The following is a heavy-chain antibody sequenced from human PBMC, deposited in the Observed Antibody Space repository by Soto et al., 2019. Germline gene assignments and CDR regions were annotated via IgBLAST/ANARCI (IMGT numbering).Heavy chain of an antibody. V-gene: IGHV4-34*01. J-gene: IGHJ4*02. CDR2: INHSGST. D-gene: IGHD3-16*01. CDR3: ARYQRRSGGVQFDY. Sequence: SETLSLTCAVYGGSFSGYYWSWIRQPPGKGLEWIGEINHSGSTNYNPSLKSRVTISVDTSKNQFSLKLSSVTAADTAVYYCARYQRRSGGVQFDYWGQGTLVTVSS. CDR1: GGSFSGYY.